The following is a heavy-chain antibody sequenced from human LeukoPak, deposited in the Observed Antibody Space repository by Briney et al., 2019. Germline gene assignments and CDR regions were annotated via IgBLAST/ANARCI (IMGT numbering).Heavy chain of an antibody. CDR1: GGTFSSYA. J-gene: IGHJ4*02. CDR2: IIPIFGTA. V-gene: IGHV1-69*05. Sequence: SVKVSCKASGGTFSSYAISWVRQAPGQGFEWMGGIIPIFGTANYAQKFQGRVTITTDESTSTAYMELSSLRSEDTAVYYCARVGCTNGVCYSVDYWGQGTLVTVSS. D-gene: IGHD2-8*01. CDR3: ARVGCTNGVCYSVDY.